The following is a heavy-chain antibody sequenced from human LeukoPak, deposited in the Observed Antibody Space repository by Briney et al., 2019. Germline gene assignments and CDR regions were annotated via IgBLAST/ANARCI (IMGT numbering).Heavy chain of an antibody. CDR1: GFSFSNAW. J-gene: IGHJ4*02. D-gene: IGHD2-15*01. CDR2: ISGSGDST. Sequence: GGSLRLSCAASGFSFSNAWMSWVRQAPGKGLEWVSSISGSGDSTYYADSVKGRFTISRDNSKNTLYLQMNSLRAEDTAVYYCAKGVVVVAAKYYFDYWGQGTLVTVSS. V-gene: IGHV3-23*01. CDR3: AKGVVVVAAKYYFDY.